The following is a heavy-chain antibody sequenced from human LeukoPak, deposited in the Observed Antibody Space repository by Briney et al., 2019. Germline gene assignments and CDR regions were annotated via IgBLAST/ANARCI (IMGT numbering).Heavy chain of an antibody. J-gene: IGHJ3*01. Sequence: ASVKVSCKASGYTFTTYGISWVRQAPGQGLEWMGWVSGNNGNTNYAQKLQGRVTMTTDTSTNTAYMELRSLRSDDTAVYYCARDFDVWGQGTKVTVSS. CDR2: VSGNNGNT. CDR3: ARDFDV. CDR1: GYTFTTYG. V-gene: IGHV1-18*01.